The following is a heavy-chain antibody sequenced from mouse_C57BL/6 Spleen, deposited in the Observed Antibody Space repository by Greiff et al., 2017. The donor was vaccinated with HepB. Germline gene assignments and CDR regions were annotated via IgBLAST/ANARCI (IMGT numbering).Heavy chain of an antibody. V-gene: IGHV1-74*01. CDR3: AIYPSYGIYAMDY. Sequence: QVQLQQPGAELVKPGASVKVSCKASGYTFTSYWMHWVKQRPGQGLEWIGRIHPSDSETNYNQKLKGKATLTVDKSSSTAYMQLSSLTSEDSAVYDCAIYPSYGIYAMDYWGQGTSVTVSS. J-gene: IGHJ4*01. CDR2: IHPSDSET. D-gene: IGHD1-1*01. CDR1: GYTFTSYW.